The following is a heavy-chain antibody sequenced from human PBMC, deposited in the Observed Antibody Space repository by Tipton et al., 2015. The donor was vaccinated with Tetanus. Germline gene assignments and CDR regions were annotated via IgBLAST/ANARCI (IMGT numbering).Heavy chain of an antibody. CDR1: GYTFTSYD. V-gene: IGHV1-8*01. CDR2: MNPNSGNT. D-gene: IGHD3-22*01. Sequence: QVQLVQSGAEVKKPGASVKVSCKASGYTFTSYDINWVRQATGQGLEWMGWMNPNSGNTGYAQKFQGRVTMTRNTSISTAYMELSSLRSEDTAVYYCASIYDSSGHYAEDAFDIWGQGTMVTVSS. J-gene: IGHJ3*02. CDR3: ASIYDSSGHYAEDAFDI.